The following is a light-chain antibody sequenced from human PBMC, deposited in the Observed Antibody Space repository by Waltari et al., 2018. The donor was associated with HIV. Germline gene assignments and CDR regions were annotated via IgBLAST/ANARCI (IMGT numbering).Light chain of an antibody. Sequence: QSALTQPASVSGSPGQSITISCTGTSSDVGAYNLVSWYQPHAGKAPKLMIFAFTQRPSGVSDRFAGSRSGNTASLTISGLQADDEGDYYCCSYTGTGVVFGGGTKLTVL. J-gene: IGLJ2*01. V-gene: IGLV2-23*02. CDR1: SSDVGAYNL. CDR3: CSYTGTGVV. CDR2: AFT.